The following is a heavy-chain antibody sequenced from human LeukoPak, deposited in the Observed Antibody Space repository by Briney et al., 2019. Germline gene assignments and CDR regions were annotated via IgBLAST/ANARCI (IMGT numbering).Heavy chain of an antibody. J-gene: IGHJ4*02. D-gene: IGHD3-3*01. CDR3: ARRAGYDFWSGYLD. Sequence: SETLSLTCAVSGYSISSGYYWGWIRPPPGKGLEWIGIIYHSRSTYYNPSLKSRVTISVDTSKNQFSLKLSSVTAADTAVYYCARRAGYDFWSGYLDWGQGTLVTVSS. CDR1: GYSISSGYY. CDR2: IYHSRST. V-gene: IGHV4-38-2*01.